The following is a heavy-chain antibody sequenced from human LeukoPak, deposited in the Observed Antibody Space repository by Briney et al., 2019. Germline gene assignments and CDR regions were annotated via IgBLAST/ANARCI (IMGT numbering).Heavy chain of an antibody. J-gene: IGHJ4*02. D-gene: IGHD3-10*01. CDR1: GFSVSLYG. V-gene: IGHV3-30*02. CDR2: LRSDTNSE. Sequence: GESLRLSCAASGFSVSLYGMHWVRQAPVKGLEWVAFLRSDTNSEHYAVSVKGRFAISRDTSKDTLNLQMRSLRVEDTALYYCARGLRQAGLAPLEFWGQGTQVIVSS. CDR3: ARGLRQAGLAPLEF.